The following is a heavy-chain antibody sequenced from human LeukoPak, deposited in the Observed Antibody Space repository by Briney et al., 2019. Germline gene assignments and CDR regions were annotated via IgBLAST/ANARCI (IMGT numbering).Heavy chain of an antibody. CDR3: ARAARQWLVLAFDI. D-gene: IGHD6-19*01. Sequence: GGSLRLSCAASGFTFSSYEMNWVRQATGKGLEWVSYISSSGSTIYYADSVKGRFTISRDNAKNSLYLQMNSLRAEDTAVYYCARAARQWLVLAFDIWGQGTMVTVSS. J-gene: IGHJ3*02. V-gene: IGHV3-48*03. CDR2: ISSSGSTI. CDR1: GFTFSSYE.